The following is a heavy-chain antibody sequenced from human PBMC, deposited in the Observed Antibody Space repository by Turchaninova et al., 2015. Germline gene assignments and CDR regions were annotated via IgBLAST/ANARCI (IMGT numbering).Heavy chain of an antibody. D-gene: IGHD3-22*01. J-gene: IGHJ4*02. CDR2: TYPGDSDT. V-gene: IGHV5-51*01. CDR3: ARYDTSRINY. CDR1: GYSFATNW. Sequence: EVQLVQSGAEVKKPGESLRISCSASGYSFATNWIGWVRQMPGKVLEWMGITYPGDSDTRYSPSFRGQVTIAADKSINTAYLQWSSLKASDTAMYYCARYDTSRINYWGQGTLVTVSS.